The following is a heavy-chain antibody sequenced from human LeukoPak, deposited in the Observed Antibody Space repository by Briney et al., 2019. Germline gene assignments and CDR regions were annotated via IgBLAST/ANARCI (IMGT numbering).Heavy chain of an antibody. CDR3: AKGSREWELLDAFDF. J-gene: IGHJ3*01. Sequence: GGALRLSCAASGFTFSSYGMTRVRQAPGEGLEWVSGIIGGGVRTDYADSVKGRFTISRDNAKNTLYLQMNSLGVEDTAVYYCAKGSREWELLDAFDFWGQGTMVTVSS. D-gene: IGHD1-26*01. V-gene: IGHV3-23*01. CDR1: GFTFSSYG. CDR2: IIGGGVRT.